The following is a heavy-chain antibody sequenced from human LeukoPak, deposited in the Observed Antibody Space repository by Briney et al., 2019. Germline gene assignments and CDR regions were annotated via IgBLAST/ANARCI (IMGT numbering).Heavy chain of an antibody. CDR3: AKVNFDWLLSNFDY. Sequence: GESLSLSCAPSGFTFSSYVMSWGRQAPGKGLEWVSAISGSGGSTYYADSVKGRFTISRDNSKNTLYLQMNSLRAEDTAVYYCAKVNFDWLLSNFDYWGQGTLVTVSS. V-gene: IGHV3-23*01. D-gene: IGHD3-9*01. J-gene: IGHJ4*02. CDR2: ISGSGGST. CDR1: GFTFSSYV.